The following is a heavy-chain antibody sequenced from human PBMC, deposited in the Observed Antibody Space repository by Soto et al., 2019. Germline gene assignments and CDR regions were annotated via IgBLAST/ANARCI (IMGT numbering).Heavy chain of an antibody. CDR2: IKSKTDGGTT. CDR1: GFTFSDAW. Sequence: EVQLVESGGGLVKPGGSLRLPCVASGFTFSDAWMSWVRQAPGKGLEWVGRIKSKTDGGTTEYAALVKGRFTISRDDSKNILYLQMKSLKTEDTAVYYCTTNGDQFDSSVLDYWGQGTLVTVSS. J-gene: IGHJ4*02. CDR3: TTNGDQFDSSVLDY. V-gene: IGHV3-15*01. D-gene: IGHD3-22*01.